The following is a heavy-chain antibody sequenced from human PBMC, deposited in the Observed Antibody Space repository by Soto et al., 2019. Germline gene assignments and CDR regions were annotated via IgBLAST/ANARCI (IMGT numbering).Heavy chain of an antibody. J-gene: IGHJ5*02. D-gene: IGHD6-13*01. CDR2: ISSSSSTI. CDR1: GFTFSSYS. CDR3: ARDGYKESYQLVSNWFDP. V-gene: IGHV3-48*01. Sequence: EVQLVESGGGLVQPGGSQRLSCAASGFTFSSYSMNWVRQAPGKGLEWVSYISSSSSTIYYADSVKGRFTISRDNAKNSLYLQIHSLRAEATAVYYCARDGYKESYQLVSNWFDPWGQGTMVTVSS.